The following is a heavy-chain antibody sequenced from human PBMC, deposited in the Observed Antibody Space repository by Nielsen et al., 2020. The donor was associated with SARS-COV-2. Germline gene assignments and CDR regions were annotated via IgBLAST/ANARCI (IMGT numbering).Heavy chain of an antibody. J-gene: IGHJ4*02. CDR3: AKHGRDSSGYYSVY. CDR2: IYYSGST. CDR1: GGSISSGGYY. V-gene: IGHV4-61*08. D-gene: IGHD3-22*01. Sequence: SETLSLTCTVSGGSISSGGYYWSWIRQPPGKGLEWIGYIYYSGSTNYNPSLKSRVTISVDTSKNQFSLKLSSVTAADTAVYYCAKHGRDSSGYYSVYWGQGTLVTVSS.